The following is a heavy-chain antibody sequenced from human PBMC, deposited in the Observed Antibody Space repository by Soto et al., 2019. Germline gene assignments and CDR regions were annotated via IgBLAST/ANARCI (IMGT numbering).Heavy chain of an antibody. CDR3: TTGLYNYYDSSGYYVFDY. Sequence: PGGSLRLSCAASGFTFSNAWMSWVRQAPGKGLEWVGRIKSKTDGGTTDYAAPVKGRFTISRDDSKNTLYLQMNSLKTEDTAVYYCTTGLYNYYDSSGYYVFDYWGQGTLVTVSS. J-gene: IGHJ4*02. CDR1: GFTFSNAW. D-gene: IGHD3-22*01. V-gene: IGHV3-15*01. CDR2: IKSKTDGGTT.